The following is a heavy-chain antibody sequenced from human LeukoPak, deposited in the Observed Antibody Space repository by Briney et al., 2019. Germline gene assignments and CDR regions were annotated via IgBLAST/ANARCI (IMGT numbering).Heavy chain of an antibody. CDR1: GFTFSSYE. CDR3: ARVREWLVTLDY. J-gene: IGHJ4*02. Sequence: QPGGSLRHSSAASGFTFSSYEMNWVRQAPGKGLEWVSYISSSGSTIYYADSVKGRFTISRDNAKNSLYLQMNSLRAEDTAVYYCARVREWLVTLDYWGQGTLVTVSS. D-gene: IGHD6-19*01. CDR2: ISSSGSTI. V-gene: IGHV3-48*03.